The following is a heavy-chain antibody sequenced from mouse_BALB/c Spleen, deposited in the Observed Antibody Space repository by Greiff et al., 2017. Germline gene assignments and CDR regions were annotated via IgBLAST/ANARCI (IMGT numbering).Heavy chain of an antibody. CDR3: ARGAVYYDYPWFAY. J-gene: IGHJ3*01. V-gene: IGHV1S81*02. Sequence: QVQLQQPGAELVKPGASVKLSCKASGYTFTSYWMHWVKQRPGQGLEWIGEINPSNGRTNYNEKFKSKATLTVDKSSSTAYMQLSSLTSEDSAVYYCARGAVYYDYPWFAYWGQGTLVTVSA. CDR2: INPSNGRT. CDR1: GYTFTSYW. D-gene: IGHD2-4*01.